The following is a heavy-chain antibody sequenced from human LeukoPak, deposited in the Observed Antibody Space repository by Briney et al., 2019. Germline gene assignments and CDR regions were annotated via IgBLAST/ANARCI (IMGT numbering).Heavy chain of an antibody. D-gene: IGHD1-26*01. CDR3: AKDRWELHYYFDY. CDR1: GFTFDDYA. V-gene: IGHV3-9*01. CDR2: ISWNSGSI. Sequence: GGSLRLSCAASGFTFDDYAMHWVRHAPGKGLEWVSGISWNSGSIGYADSVKGRFTISRDNSKNTLYLQMNSLRAEDTAVYYCAKDRWELHYYFDYWGQGTLVTVSS. J-gene: IGHJ4*02.